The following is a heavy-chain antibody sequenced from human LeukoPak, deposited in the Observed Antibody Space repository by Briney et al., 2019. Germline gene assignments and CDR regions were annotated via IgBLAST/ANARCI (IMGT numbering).Heavy chain of an antibody. D-gene: IGHD1-7*01. J-gene: IGHJ3*02. CDR3: ARRARNYYVDHAFDI. Sequence: GESLKISCKGSGYSFTSYWIGWVRQMPGKSLEWMGIIYPGDSDTRDSPSFQGQVSISADKSINTAYLQWSSLKASDTAMYYCARRARNYYVDHAFDIWGQGTMVTVSS. V-gene: IGHV5-51*01. CDR2: IYPGDSDT. CDR1: GYSFTSYW.